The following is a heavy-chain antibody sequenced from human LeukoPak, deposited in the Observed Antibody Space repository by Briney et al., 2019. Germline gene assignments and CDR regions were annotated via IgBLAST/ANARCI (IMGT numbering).Heavy chain of an antibody. V-gene: IGHV3-21*01. J-gene: IGHJ4*02. CDR3: ARTQYYDILTGYFDY. CDR2: ISSSSSYI. D-gene: IGHD3-9*01. CDR1: GFTFSSYS. Sequence: GGSLRLSCAASGFTFSSYSMNWVRQAPGKGLECVSSISSSSSYIYYADSVKGRFTISRDNAKNSLYLQMNSLRAEDTAVYYCARTQYYDILTGYFDYWGQGTLVTVSS.